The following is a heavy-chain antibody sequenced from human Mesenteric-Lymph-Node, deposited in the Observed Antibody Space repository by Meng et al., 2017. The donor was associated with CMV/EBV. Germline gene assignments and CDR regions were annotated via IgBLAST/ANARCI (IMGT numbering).Heavy chain of an antibody. V-gene: IGHV4-39*07. Sequence: GSLRLSCTVSGGSISSSSYYWGWIRQPPGKGLEWIGSIYYSGSTYYNPSLKSRVTISVDTSKNQFSLKLSSVTAADTAVYYCARDGVVPAAIESYYFDYWGQGTLVTVSS. D-gene: IGHD2-2*01. J-gene: IGHJ4*02. CDR1: GGSISSSSYY. CDR3: ARDGVVPAAIESYYFDY. CDR2: IYYSGST.